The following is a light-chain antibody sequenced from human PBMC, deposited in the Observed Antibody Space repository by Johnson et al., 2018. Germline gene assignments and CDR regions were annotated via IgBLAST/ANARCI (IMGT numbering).Light chain of an antibody. J-gene: IGLJ1*01. CDR3: GTWDSSLSAGNC. CDR2: ENN. CDR1: SSNIGNNY. Sequence: QSVLTQPPSVSAAPGQKVTISCSGSSSNIGNNYVSWYQQLPGTAPKLLIYENNKRPAGIPDRFSGSKSGSPATLGITGRPTGAEADYYCGTWDSSLSAGNCFRTGTKVTVL. V-gene: IGLV1-51*02.